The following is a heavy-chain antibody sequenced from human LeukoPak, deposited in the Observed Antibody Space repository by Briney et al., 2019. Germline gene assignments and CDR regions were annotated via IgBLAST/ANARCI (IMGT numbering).Heavy chain of an antibody. J-gene: IGHJ6*03. CDR1: GFTFRNHA. V-gene: IGHV3-23*01. CDR2: ISGSGGGT. D-gene: IGHD1-26*01. Sequence: QAGGSLRLSCGASGFTFRNHAMSWVRQAPGKGLEWVSAISGSGGGTFYADSVKGRFTISRDNSKNTLFLEMKSLRAEDTAVYHCAKHYYQLLNYMDVWGKGTTVTVSS. CDR3: AKHYYQLLNYMDV.